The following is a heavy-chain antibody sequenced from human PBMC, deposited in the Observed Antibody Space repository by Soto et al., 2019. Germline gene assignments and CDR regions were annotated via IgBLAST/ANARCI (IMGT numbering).Heavy chain of an antibody. V-gene: IGHV4-34*01. Sequence: PSETLSLTCAVYGGSFSGYYWTWIRQPPGTGLEWIGEINHSGSTNYNPSLQSRVTISIDTSKNQFTLSLSSVTAADTAVYYCARQHYSDNSRIWWGQGTLVTVSS. CDR1: GGSFSGYY. CDR3: ARQHYSDNSRIW. D-gene: IGHD3-22*01. CDR2: INHSGST. J-gene: IGHJ4*02.